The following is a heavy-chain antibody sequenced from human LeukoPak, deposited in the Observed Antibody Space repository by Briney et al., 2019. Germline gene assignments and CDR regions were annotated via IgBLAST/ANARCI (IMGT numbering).Heavy chain of an antibody. CDR1: GYTFTGYY. Sequence: ASVKVSCKASGYTFTGYYMHWLRQAPGQGLEWMGWINPNSGVTNYAQKFQGRVTMTRDTSISTAYMELSRLTSDDTALYYCARYQSNGWTPFDYWGQGTLVTVSS. CDR3: ARYQSNGWTPFDY. CDR2: INPNSGVT. J-gene: IGHJ4*02. D-gene: IGHD6-19*01. V-gene: IGHV1-2*02.